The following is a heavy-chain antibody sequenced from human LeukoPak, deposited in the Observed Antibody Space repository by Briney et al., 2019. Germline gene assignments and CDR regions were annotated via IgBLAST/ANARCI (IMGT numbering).Heavy chain of an antibody. CDR1: GFTFSSYG. V-gene: IGHV3-23*01. CDR3: AKDRITISPGSFDY. J-gene: IGHJ4*02. Sequence: GGSLRLSCAASGFTFSSYGMSWVRQAPGRGLEWVSTITGSGGNTYYADSVKGRFTISRDNSKNTLYLQMNSLRAEDTAVYYRAKDRITISPGSFDYWGQGTLVTVSS. D-gene: IGHD3-9*01. CDR2: ITGSGGNT.